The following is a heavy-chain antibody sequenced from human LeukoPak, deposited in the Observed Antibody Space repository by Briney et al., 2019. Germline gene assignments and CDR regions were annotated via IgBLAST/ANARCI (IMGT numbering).Heavy chain of an antibody. J-gene: IGHJ4*02. CDR1: GFTFSSYS. D-gene: IGHD1-26*01. V-gene: IGHV3-21*01. Sequence: GGSLRLSCAASGFTFSSYSMNWVRQAPGKGLEWVSSISSSSSYIYYADSVKGRFTISRDNAKNSLYPQMNSLRAEDTAVYYCARSQWELPGDFDYWGQGTLVTVSS. CDR3: ARSQWELPGDFDY. CDR2: ISSSSSYI.